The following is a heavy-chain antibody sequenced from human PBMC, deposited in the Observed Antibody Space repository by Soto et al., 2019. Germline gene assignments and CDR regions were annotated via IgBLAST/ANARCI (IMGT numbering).Heavy chain of an antibody. Sequence: GASVKVSCKASGGTFSSYAISWVRQAPGQGLEWMGGIIPIFGTANYAQKFQGRVTITADESTSTAYMELSSLRSEDTAVYYCANLVAVAGFDYWGQGTLVTVSS. V-gene: IGHV1-69*13. CDR2: IIPIFGTA. J-gene: IGHJ4*02. D-gene: IGHD6-19*01. CDR1: GGTFSSYA. CDR3: ANLVAVAGFDY.